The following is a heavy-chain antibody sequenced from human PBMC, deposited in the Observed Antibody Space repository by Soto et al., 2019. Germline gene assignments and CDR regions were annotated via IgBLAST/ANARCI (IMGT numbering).Heavy chain of an antibody. CDR3: ARDQASYGMDV. V-gene: IGHV3-53*01. J-gene: IGHJ6*02. Sequence: RLSCAASGFTVSSNYMSWVRQAPGKGLEWVSVIYSGGSTYYADSVKGRFTISRDNSKNTLYLQMNSLRAEDTAVYYCARDQASYGMDVWGQGTTVTVSS. CDR2: IYSGGST. CDR1: GFTVSSNY.